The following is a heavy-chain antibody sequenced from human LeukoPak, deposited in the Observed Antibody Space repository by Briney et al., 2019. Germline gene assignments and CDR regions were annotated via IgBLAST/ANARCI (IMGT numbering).Heavy chain of an antibody. V-gene: IGHV1-18*01. D-gene: IGHD3-10*01. Sequence: ASVKVSCKASGYTFTSHGISWVRQAPGQGLEWMGWISAYNGNTNYAQKLQGRVTMTTDTSTSTAYMELRSLRSDDTDVYYCARDPGSYYYGSGSYRIFDYWGQGTLATVSS. CDR2: ISAYNGNT. CDR3: ARDPGSYYYGSGSYRIFDY. J-gene: IGHJ4*02. CDR1: GYTFTSHG.